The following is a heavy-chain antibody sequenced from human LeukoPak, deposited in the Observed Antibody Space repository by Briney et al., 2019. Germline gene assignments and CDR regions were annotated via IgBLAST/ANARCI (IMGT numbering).Heavy chain of an antibody. V-gene: IGHV4-59*12. CDR3: ARDNPYGDYDY. CDR1: GGSISSYY. Sequence: SETLSLTCTVSGGSISSYYWSWIRQPPGKGLEWIGYIYYSGSTNYNPSLKSRVTISVDTSKNQFSLKLSSVTAADTALYYCARDNPYGDYDYWGQGTLVPVSS. CDR2: IYYSGST. J-gene: IGHJ4*02. D-gene: IGHD4-17*01.